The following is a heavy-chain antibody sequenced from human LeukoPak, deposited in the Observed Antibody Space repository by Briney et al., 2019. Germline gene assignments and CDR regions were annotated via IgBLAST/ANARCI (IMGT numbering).Heavy chain of an antibody. J-gene: IGHJ4*02. CDR1: GFTFSSYG. CDR2: IWYDGSNK. D-gene: IGHD2-2*01. CDR3: ATDQYRLPDY. Sequence: AGRSLRLSCAASGFTFSSYGMHWVRQAPGKGLEWVAVIWYDGSNKYYADSVRGRFTISKDNSKNTLYLQMNSLRAEDTAVYYCATDQYRLPDYWGQGTLVTVSS. V-gene: IGHV3-33*01.